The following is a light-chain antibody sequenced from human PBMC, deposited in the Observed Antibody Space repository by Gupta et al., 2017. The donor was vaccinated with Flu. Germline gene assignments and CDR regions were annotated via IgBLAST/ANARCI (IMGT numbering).Light chain of an antibody. Sequence: SSELTPAPAVSVALGQTVRIPCQGDSLRSYYASWYQQKPGQAPVLVIYGKNNRPSGIPDRFSGSSSGNTASLTITGAQAEDEADYYCNSRDSSGNLVFGGGTKLTVL. CDR1: SLRSYY. J-gene: IGLJ2*01. CDR3: NSRDSSGNLV. CDR2: GKN. V-gene: IGLV3-19*01.